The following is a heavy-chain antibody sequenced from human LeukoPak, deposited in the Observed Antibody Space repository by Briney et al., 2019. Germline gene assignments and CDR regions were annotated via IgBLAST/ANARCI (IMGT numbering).Heavy chain of an antibody. CDR2: IYTSGSA. J-gene: IGHJ4*02. CDR3: ARDRVSGWLLPYFDY. CDR1: GASISVGTYY. D-gene: IGHD5-24*01. Sequence: PSETLSLTCTVSGASISVGTYYWTWIRQPAGRGLELIGRIYTSGSANYNPSLKSRVTISIDTSKNQFSLKLTSVTAADTAVYYCARDRVSGWLLPYFDYWGQGTLVTVSS. V-gene: IGHV4-61*02.